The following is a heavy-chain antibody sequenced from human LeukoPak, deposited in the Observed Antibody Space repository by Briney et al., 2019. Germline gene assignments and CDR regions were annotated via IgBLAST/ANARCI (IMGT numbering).Heavy chain of an antibody. CDR2: ISSSSSYI. J-gene: IGHJ3*02. Sequence: GGSLRLSCAASGFTFSSYWMIWVRQAPGKGLEWVSSISSSSSYIYYADSVKGRFTISRDNAKNSLYLQMNSLRAEDTAVYYCARDVPLRLRHDAFDIWGQGTMVTVSS. CDR3: ARDVPLRLRHDAFDI. CDR1: GFTFSSYW. D-gene: IGHD3-16*01. V-gene: IGHV3-21*01.